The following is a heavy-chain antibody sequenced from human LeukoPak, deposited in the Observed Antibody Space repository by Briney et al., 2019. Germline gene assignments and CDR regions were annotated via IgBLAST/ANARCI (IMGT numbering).Heavy chain of an antibody. V-gene: IGHV4-59*12. Sequence: SETLTLTCTVSGCSISSYYWSWIRQPPGKGLEWLGYIYYSGSTNYNPSLKSRVTISVDTSKNQFSLNLSSVTAADTAVYYCAREPRGGAARYYYYYYMDVWGKGTTVTVS. CDR3: AREPRGGAARYYYYYYMDV. CDR1: GCSISSYY. D-gene: IGHD6-6*01. CDR2: IYYSGST. J-gene: IGHJ6*03.